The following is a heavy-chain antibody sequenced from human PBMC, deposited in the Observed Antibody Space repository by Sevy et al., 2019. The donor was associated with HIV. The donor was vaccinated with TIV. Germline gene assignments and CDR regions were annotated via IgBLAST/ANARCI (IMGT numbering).Heavy chain of an antibody. J-gene: IGHJ4*02. V-gene: IGHV4-59*01. CDR1: GGSLNSYY. Sequence: SETLSLTCTVSGGSLNSYYWSWIRQPPGKGLERIGYLFYTDSTNYNPSLKSRVTISVDRSKNQSSLELRSVTAADTAVYYCARDSDSGLDYWGQGTLVTVSS. D-gene: IGHD4-17*01. CDR2: LFYTDST. CDR3: ARDSDSGLDY.